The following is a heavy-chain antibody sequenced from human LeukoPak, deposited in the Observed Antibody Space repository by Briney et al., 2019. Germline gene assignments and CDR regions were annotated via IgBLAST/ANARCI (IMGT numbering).Heavy chain of an antibody. J-gene: IGHJ5*02. CDR2: IYSSGAT. CDR1: GFSVYNNY. CDR3: AKDGVGATWFGH. Sequence: GGSLRLSCPASGFSVYNNYLSWVRQDPGKGLEWVSSIYSSGATYYAESVKGRFSISRDSSKNTFDLQMNTLRTEDTAVYYCAKDGVGATWFGHWGQGALVTVSS. D-gene: IGHD1-26*01. V-gene: IGHV3-66*03.